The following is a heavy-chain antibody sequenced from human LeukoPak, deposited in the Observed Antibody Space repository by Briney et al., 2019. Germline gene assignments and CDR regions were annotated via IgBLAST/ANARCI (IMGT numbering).Heavy chain of an antibody. CDR3: ARDMVSGQLLSELDY. J-gene: IGHJ4*02. V-gene: IGHV3-7*01. CDR1: GFTFSHFW. Sequence: GGSLRLSCAASGFTFSHFWMSWVRQAPGKGLEWVAYIKKTGSETYYVDSVKGRFTISRDNAKNSLYLQMNSLRAEDTAVYYCARDMVSGQLLSELDYWGQGTLVTVSS. D-gene: IGHD2-2*01. CDR2: IKKTGSET.